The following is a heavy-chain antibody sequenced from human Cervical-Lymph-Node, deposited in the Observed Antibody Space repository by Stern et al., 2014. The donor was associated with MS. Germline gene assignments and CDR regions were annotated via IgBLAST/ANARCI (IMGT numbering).Heavy chain of an antibody. V-gene: IGHV2-5*01. CDR1: GFSLTSGGVA. CDR2: IYGYEPT. Sequence: INLKESGPSLVKPTQTLTLTCNFTGFSLTSGGVAVGWIRQPPGKALEWLALIYGYEPTYYRPSLRSRLTITKDAAINHVVLKMTNMDYVDTATYYCALSGDAWFDPWGQGTLVTVSS. D-gene: IGHD7-27*01. CDR3: ALSGDAWFDP. J-gene: IGHJ5*02.